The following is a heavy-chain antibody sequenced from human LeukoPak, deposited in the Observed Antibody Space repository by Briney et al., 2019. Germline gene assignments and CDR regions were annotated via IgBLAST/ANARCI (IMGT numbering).Heavy chain of an antibody. CDR2: IIPIFGTA. D-gene: IGHD3-22*01. J-gene: IGHJ4*02. CDR1: GGTFSSYA. CDR3: ARPSRYYYDRSGYFDY. Sequence: SVTVSCTASGGTFSSYAISWVRQAPGQGLEWMGGIIPIFGTANYAQKFQGRVTITADESTSTAYMELSSLRSEDTAVYYCARPSRYYYDRSGYFDYWGQGTLVTVSS. V-gene: IGHV1-69*13.